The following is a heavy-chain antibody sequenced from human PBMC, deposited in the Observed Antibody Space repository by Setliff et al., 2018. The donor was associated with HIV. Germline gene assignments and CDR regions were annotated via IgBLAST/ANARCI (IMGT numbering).Heavy chain of an antibody. V-gene: IGHV4-59*11. D-gene: IGHD3-22*01. J-gene: IGHJ2*01. CDR2: IDYSGRT. Sequence: SETLSLTCNVSGDSISSHSWTWIRQPPGKGLEWIGSIDYSGRTDKKTSLKSRLRMSIDTSKNQFYVNLFSVTAADTAIYYCARVFYDSGGFFTTAGPLCLDLWGRGTLVTVSS. CDR3: ARVFYDSGGFFTTAGPLCLDL. CDR1: GDSISSHS.